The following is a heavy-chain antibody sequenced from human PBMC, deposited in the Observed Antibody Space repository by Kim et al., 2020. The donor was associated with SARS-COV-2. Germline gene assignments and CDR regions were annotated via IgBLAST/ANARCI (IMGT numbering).Heavy chain of an antibody. D-gene: IGHD6-13*01. V-gene: IGHV4-59*01. Sequence: PSLKSRVTISVDTAKTQFSLKLSSVTAADTAVYYCARVGVAAGKYYFDYWGQGTLVTVSS. CDR3: ARVGVAAGKYYFDY. J-gene: IGHJ4*02.